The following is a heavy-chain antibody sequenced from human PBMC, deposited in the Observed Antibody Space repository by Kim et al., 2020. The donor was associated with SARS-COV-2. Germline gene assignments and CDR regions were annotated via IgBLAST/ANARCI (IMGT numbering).Heavy chain of an antibody. CDR3: ARRPLYYDASGAIWGMDV. D-gene: IGHD3-22*01. CDR2: IYDRGNT. V-gene: IGHV4-34*01. CDR1: GGSLSGSS. Sequence: SETLSLTCAGHGGSLSGSSWTWIRQLPGKGLEWIGEIYDRGNTNYNPSLKSRLTISIDKSKNHFSLNLSPVTAADTAVYYCARRPLYYDASGAIWGMDVWGQGTTVTVS. J-gene: IGHJ6*02.